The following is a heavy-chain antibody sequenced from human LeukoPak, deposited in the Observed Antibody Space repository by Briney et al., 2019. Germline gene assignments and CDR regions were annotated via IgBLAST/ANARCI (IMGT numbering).Heavy chain of an antibody. CDR1: GYTFTSYD. V-gene: IGHV1-8*01. CDR2: VNPYSGHT. Sequence: ASVKVSCKASGYTFTSYDINWGRQATGQGLEWMGWVNPYSGHTGYAQKFQGRVTMTRNTSISTAYMDLSSLRSEDTAVYYCARGAPGSYCSGGSCPYFDYWGQGTLVSVSS. J-gene: IGHJ4*02. CDR3: ARGAPGSYCSGGSCPYFDY. D-gene: IGHD2-15*01.